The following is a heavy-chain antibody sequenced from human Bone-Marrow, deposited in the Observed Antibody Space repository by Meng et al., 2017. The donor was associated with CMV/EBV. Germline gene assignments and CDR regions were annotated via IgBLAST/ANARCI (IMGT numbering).Heavy chain of an antibody. J-gene: IGHJ4*02. D-gene: IGHD7-27*01. Sequence: SGFAFNNAWMNWVRQAPGKGLEWFGRINSNGDGGTPDYAAPLKGRLSISRDDSKNTVYLQMTNLKIEDTAVYYCTTEDLTGVGALDFWGQGTLVTVSS. CDR2: INSNGDGGTP. V-gene: IGHV3-15*01. CDR1: GFAFNNAW. CDR3: TTEDLTGVGALDF.